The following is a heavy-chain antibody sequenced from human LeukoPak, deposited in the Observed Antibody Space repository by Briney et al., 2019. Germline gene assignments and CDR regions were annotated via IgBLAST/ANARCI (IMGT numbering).Heavy chain of an antibody. V-gene: IGHV4-39*01. D-gene: IGHD4-17*01. CDR2: IYYSGST. Sequence: SETLSLTCTVSGGSISSSSYYWGWIRQPPGKGLEWIGSIYYSGSTYYNPSLKSRVTISVDTSKNQFSLKLSSVTAADTAVYYCARRKDYDWYFDLWGRGTLVTVSS. CDR1: GGSISSSSYY. J-gene: IGHJ2*01. CDR3: ARRKDYDWYFDL.